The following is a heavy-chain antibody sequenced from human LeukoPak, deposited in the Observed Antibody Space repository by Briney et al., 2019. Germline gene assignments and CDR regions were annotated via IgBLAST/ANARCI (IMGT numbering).Heavy chain of an antibody. D-gene: IGHD6-13*01. V-gene: IGHV3-23*01. CDR3: ARDLSSSSWFYYYYYYMDV. Sequence: GGSLRLSCAASGFTFSSYAISWVRQAPGKGLEWVSAISGSGGSTYYADSVKGRFTISRDNSKNTLYLQMNSLRAEDTALYYCARDLSSSSWFYYYYYYMDVWGKGTTVPSP. J-gene: IGHJ6*03. CDR1: GFTFSSYA. CDR2: ISGSGGST.